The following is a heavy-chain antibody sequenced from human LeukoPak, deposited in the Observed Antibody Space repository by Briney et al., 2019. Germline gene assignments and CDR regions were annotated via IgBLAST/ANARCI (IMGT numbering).Heavy chain of an antibody. Sequence: GGTLRLSCAASGFTFSNYGMSWVRQPPGKGLEWVSAISGSGVNTYYADSVKGRFTISRDNSKNTLFLQMNSLRVEDTAVYYCAKDRIGTTGRDWSDPWGQGTLVTVSS. V-gene: IGHV3-23*01. CDR1: GFTFSNYG. CDR2: ISGSGVNT. CDR3: AKDRIGTTGRDWSDP. D-gene: IGHD1-1*01. J-gene: IGHJ5*02.